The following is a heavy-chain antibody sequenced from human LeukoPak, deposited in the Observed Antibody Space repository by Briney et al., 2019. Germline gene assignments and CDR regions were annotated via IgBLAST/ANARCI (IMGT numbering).Heavy chain of an antibody. Sequence: SETLSLTCTVSGGSISSNYYWGWIRQPPGKGLEWIGSIYYSGSTYYNPSLKSRVTISVDTSKIQFSLKLSSVTAADTAVYYCARGLSRYGAFDIWGQGTMVTVSS. J-gene: IGHJ3*02. V-gene: IGHV4-39*01. CDR2: IYYSGST. CDR3: ARGLSRYGAFDI. D-gene: IGHD5-12*01. CDR1: GGSISSNYY.